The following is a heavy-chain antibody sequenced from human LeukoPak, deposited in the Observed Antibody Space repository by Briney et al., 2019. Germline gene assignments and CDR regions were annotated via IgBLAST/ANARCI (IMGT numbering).Heavy chain of an antibody. V-gene: IGHV3-13*01. Sequence: PGGSLRLSCAVSGFTFSSYDMHWVRHATGKGLEWVSAIDSAGDTYYPGSVKGRFTISRENAKNSLYHQRDSLGAGDTAVYYCARIGGEGREYYFDYWGQGALVTVS. CDR2: IDSAGDT. CDR3: ARIGGEGREYYFDY. J-gene: IGHJ4*02. CDR1: GFTFSSYD. D-gene: IGHD3-10*01.